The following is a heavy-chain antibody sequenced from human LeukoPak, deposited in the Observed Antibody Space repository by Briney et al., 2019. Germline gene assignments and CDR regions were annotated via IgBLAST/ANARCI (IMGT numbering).Heavy chain of an antibody. CDR1: GYSFSNYW. J-gene: IGHJ6*02. D-gene: IGHD3-10*01. V-gene: IGHV5-51*01. Sequence: GESLKISCRSSGYSFSNYWIAWVRQMPGKGLEWMGIIYPGDSDTRDSPSFQGQVTISADKSIGTAYLQWSSLKASDTAIYYCARSAQLKWFGSPPRPYYCAVDVWGQGTTVTVSS. CDR3: ARSAQLKWFGSPPRPYYCAVDV. CDR2: IYPGDSDT.